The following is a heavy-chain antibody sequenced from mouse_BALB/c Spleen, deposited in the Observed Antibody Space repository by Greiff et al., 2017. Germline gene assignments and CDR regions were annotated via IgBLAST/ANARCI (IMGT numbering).Heavy chain of an antibody. V-gene: IGHV1-53*01. D-gene: IGHD3-2*01. CDR3: TRWGKTARATN. J-gene: IGHJ2*01. Sequence: VQLQQPGAELVRPGVSVKLSCKASGYTFTSYWMHWIKQRPEQGLERIGEINPSNGGTNYNEKFKSKATLTAVTSTSTAYMELSSLTNEDSAVYYCTRWGKTARATNWGQGTTLTVSS. CDR1: GYTFTSYW. CDR2: INPSNGGT.